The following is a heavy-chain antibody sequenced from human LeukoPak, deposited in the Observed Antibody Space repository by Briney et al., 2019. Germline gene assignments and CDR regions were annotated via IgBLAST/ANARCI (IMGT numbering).Heavy chain of an antibody. V-gene: IGHV4-4*09. CDR3: ARSGIWSNTRWPRDLYNIDV. D-gene: IGHD3-3*01. CDR1: GGSISSYY. Sequence: SETLSLTCTVSGGSISSYYWSWLRQPPGKGVEWIGYIYTSGSTNYNPSLKSRVTISVDTSKNQFSLKLSSVTAADTAVYYWARSGIWSNTRWPRDLYNIDVRGKGTTVTVSS. CDR2: IYTSGST. J-gene: IGHJ6*03.